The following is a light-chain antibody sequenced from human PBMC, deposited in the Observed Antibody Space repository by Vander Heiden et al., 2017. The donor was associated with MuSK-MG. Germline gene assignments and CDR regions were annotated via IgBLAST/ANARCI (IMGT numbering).Light chain of an antibody. V-gene: IGKV3-20*01. CDR3: QQDGSSHP. CDR1: QSVSSSY. Sequence: EIVLTQSPGTLSLSPGERATLSCRASQSVSSSYLAWYQQKPGQAPRLLIYGASSRATGIPDRFSGSGSGTDFTLTSSRLEPEDFAVYYWQQDGSSHPFGQGTKVEIK. J-gene: IGKJ1*01. CDR2: GAS.